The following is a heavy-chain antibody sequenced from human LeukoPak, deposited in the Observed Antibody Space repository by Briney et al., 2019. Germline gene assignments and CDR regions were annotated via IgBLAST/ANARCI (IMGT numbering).Heavy chain of an antibody. J-gene: IGHJ4*02. V-gene: IGHV5-51*01. CDR3: ARHAPNDYYDSSGYSDY. Sequence: GESLKISCKGSGYSFTSYWIGWVRRMPGKSLEWMGIIYPGDSDTRYSPSFQGQVTISADKSISTAYLQWSSLKASDTAMYYCARHAPNDYYDSSGYSDYWGQGTLVTVSS. D-gene: IGHD3-22*01. CDR1: GYSFTSYW. CDR2: IYPGDSDT.